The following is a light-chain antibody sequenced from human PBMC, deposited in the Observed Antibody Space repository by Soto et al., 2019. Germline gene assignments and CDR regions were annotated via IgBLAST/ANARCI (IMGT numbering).Light chain of an antibody. CDR2: AAS. CDR3: QQQGI. V-gene: IGKV3-20*01. CDR1: ECLSSSY. J-gene: IGKJ2*01. Sequence: EIVLTQSPGTLSLSPRERATLSCSASECLSSSYLVWYQQKPGQAPRLLIYAASRRATGIPDRFCGSGSATEYTLPINTMEPEDFAVYCCQQQGIFGQGTKLEIK.